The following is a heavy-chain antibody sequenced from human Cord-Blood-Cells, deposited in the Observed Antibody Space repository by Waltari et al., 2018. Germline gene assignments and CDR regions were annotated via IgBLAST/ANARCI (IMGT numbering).Heavy chain of an antibody. CDR1: GYTFTGSY. CDR2: INPNSGGT. V-gene: IGHV1-2*02. CDR3: AREDGSGTGGDY. Sequence: QVQLVQSGAEVKKPGAPVKVSCKPSGYTFTGSYMHWVRQAPGQGLEWMGWINPNSGGTNYAQKFQGRVTMTRDTSISTAYMELSRLRSDDTAVYYCAREDGSGTGGDYWGQGTLVTVSS. J-gene: IGHJ4*02. D-gene: IGHD3-10*01.